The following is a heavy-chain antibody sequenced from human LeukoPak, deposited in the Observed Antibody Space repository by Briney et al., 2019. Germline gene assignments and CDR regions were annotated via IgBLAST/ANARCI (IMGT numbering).Heavy chain of an antibody. CDR1: GFTFSSYS. CDR3: ARAPLTSGGWRGYFDY. V-gene: IGHV3-21*01. Sequence: GGSLRLSCAASGFTFSSYSMNWVRQAPGKGLEWVSSISSSSSYIYYADSVKGRFTISRDNAKNSLYLQMNSLRAEGTAVYYCARAPLTSGGWRGYFDYWGQGTLVTVSS. D-gene: IGHD3-10*01. J-gene: IGHJ4*02. CDR2: ISSSSSYI.